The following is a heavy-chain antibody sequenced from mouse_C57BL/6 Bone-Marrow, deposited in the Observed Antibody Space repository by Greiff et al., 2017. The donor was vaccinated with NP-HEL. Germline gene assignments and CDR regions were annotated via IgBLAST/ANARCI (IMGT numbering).Heavy chain of an antibody. Sequence: VQLMESDAELVKPGASVKISCKASGYTFTDHTIHWMKQRPEQGLEWIGYIYPRDGSTKYNEKFKGKATLTADKSSSTAYMQLNSLTSEDSAVYFCARGRGWLLPWFAYWGQGTLVTVSA. CDR1: GYTFTDHT. D-gene: IGHD2-3*01. CDR3: ARGRGWLLPWFAY. V-gene: IGHV1-78*01. J-gene: IGHJ3*01. CDR2: IYPRDGST.